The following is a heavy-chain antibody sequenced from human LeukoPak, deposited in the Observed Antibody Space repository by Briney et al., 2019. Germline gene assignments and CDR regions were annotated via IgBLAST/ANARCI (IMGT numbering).Heavy chain of an antibody. V-gene: IGHV2-70*11. Sequence: SGPALVKPTQTLTPTCTFSGFSLTTSGMCVSWIRQPPGKALEWLARIDWDDDQDYSTSLKTRLTISKDSSKNQVVHTMTNMDPVDTATYYCARTRYSSGWPEYFQDWGQGTLVTVSS. J-gene: IGHJ1*01. CDR3: ARTRYSSGWPEYFQD. CDR1: GFSLTTSGMC. D-gene: IGHD6-19*01. CDR2: IDWDDDQ.